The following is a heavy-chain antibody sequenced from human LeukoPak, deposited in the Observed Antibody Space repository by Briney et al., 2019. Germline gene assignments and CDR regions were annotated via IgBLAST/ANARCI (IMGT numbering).Heavy chain of an antibody. CDR1: GGSISSGGYY. CDR3: ASIAYCGGDCSHLIDY. Sequence: PSETLSLTCTVSGGSISSGGYYWSWIPQHPGKGLEWIGYIYYSGSTYYNPSLKSRVTISVDTSKNQFSLKLSSVTAADTAVYYCASIAYCGGDCSHLIDYWGQGTLVTVSS. CDR2: IYYSGST. D-gene: IGHD2-21*02. V-gene: IGHV4-31*03. J-gene: IGHJ4*02.